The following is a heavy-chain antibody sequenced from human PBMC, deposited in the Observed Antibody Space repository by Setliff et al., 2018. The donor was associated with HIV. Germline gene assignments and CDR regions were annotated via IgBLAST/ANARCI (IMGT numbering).Heavy chain of an antibody. J-gene: IGHJ4*02. D-gene: IGHD6-13*01. CDR2: IYYNGVT. Sequence: SETLSLTCTVSNASIGSHYWTWIRQPPGKGLEWIGYIYYNGVTTYNPSLKSRVTISADTSKNQFSLKLTSVTAADTAIYFCARSPAAEGYWGQGTLVTVSS. V-gene: IGHV4-59*11. CDR3: ARSPAAEGY. CDR1: NASIGSHY.